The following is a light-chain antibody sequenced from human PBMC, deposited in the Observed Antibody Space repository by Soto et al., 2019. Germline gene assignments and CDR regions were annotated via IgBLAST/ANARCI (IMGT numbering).Light chain of an antibody. CDR2: GAS. CDR3: QHATTFPIT. CDR1: QDIRTW. V-gene: IGKV1-12*01. J-gene: IGKJ5*01. Sequence: DVQMTQSPSSVSASVGDRVTITCRASQDIRTWLAWYQQKPGKAPKILIYGASTLQSGVPSRFSGSGSGTYFTLTIDSLQPEDSATYYCQHATTFPITFGQGTLLEIK.